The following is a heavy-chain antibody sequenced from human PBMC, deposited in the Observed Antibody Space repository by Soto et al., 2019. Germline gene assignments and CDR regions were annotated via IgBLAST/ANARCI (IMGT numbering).Heavy chain of an antibody. Sequence: SETLSLTCAVSGGSISSSNLWTWVRQPPGKGLEWIGEIYHGGSTNYNPSLKSRVTVSVDKSKNQFSLRLSSVTAADTAVYYCARSPRSIAAGGIDYWGQGILVTVSS. D-gene: IGHD6-13*01. CDR1: GGSISSSNL. CDR2: IYHGGST. V-gene: IGHV4-4*02. CDR3: ARSPRSIAAGGIDY. J-gene: IGHJ4*02.